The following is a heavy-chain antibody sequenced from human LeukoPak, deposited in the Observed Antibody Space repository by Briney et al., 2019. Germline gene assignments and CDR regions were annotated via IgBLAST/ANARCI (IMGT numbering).Heavy chain of an antibody. CDR3: ARGEYYDTSGDRKNWFGP. Sequence: PSETLSLTCAVYGASFSGFHWSWIRQPPGKGLEWIGKIDHSGRTNYNPSLKSRVTMSVDTSKDQFSLKLTSVTAADTAVYYCARGEYYDTSGDRKNWFGPWGQGTLVTVSP. D-gene: IGHD3-22*01. J-gene: IGHJ5*02. CDR2: IDHSGRT. V-gene: IGHV4-34*01. CDR1: GASFSGFH.